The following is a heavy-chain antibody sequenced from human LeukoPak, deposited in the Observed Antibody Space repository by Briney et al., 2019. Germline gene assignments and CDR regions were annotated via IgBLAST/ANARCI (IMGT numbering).Heavy chain of an antibody. Sequence: ASVKVSCKASGYTFTGYYMHWVRQAAGQGLEWMGWINSNSGGTNYAQKFQGRVTMTRDTSISTAYMELSRLRSDDTAVYYCARQEGFGPFNTGVTPMDYWGQGTLVTVSS. J-gene: IGHJ4*02. CDR1: GYTFTGYY. CDR2: INSNSGGT. D-gene: IGHD4-23*01. V-gene: IGHV1-2*02. CDR3: ARQEGFGPFNTGVTPMDY.